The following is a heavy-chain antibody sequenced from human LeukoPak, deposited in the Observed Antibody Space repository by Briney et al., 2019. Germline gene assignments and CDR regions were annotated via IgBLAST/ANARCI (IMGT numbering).Heavy chain of an antibody. D-gene: IGHD2-8*01. CDR2: ISSSSTI. CDR1: GFTFSSYS. Sequence: PGGSLRLSCAASGFTFSSYSMNWVRQAPGKGLEWVSYISSSSTIYYADSVKGRFTISRDNAKNSLYLQMNSLRAEDTAVYYCARGAQVRMVYAIGWFDPWGQGTLVTVSS. CDR3: ARGAQVRMVYAIGWFDP. J-gene: IGHJ5*02. V-gene: IGHV3-48*01.